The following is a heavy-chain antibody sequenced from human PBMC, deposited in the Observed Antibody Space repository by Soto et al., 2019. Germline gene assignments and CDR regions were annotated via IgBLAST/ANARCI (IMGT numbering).Heavy chain of an antibody. J-gene: IGHJ4*02. CDR3: ARGGRITMVRGVISFDY. V-gene: IGHV4-34*01. D-gene: IGHD3-10*01. CDR2: INHSGST. Sequence: QVQLQQWGAGLLKPSETLSLTCAVYGGSFSGYYWSWIRQPPGKGLEWIGEINHSGSTNYNPSLKGRVTISVDTSKNQFALKLSSVTAADTAVYYCARGGRITMVRGVISFDYWGQGTLVTVSS. CDR1: GGSFSGYY.